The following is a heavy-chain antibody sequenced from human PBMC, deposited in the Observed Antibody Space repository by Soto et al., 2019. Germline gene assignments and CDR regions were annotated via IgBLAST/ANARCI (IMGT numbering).Heavy chain of an antibody. D-gene: IGHD3-9*01. Sequence: ASVKVSCKASGYTFTNYGLTWVRQAPGQGPEWVGWISAYNGNTHYAQKLQGRVAMTTDTSTSTAYMELRSLSSDDTAVYYFARPQNGILTDSYTNYFDSWGQGTPVTVSS. CDR2: ISAYNGNT. CDR3: ARPQNGILTDSYTNYFDS. CDR1: GYTFTNYG. V-gene: IGHV1-18*01. J-gene: IGHJ4*02.